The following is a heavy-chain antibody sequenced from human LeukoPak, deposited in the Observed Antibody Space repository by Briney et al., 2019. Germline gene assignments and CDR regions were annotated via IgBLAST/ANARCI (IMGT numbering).Heavy chain of an antibody. CDR2: IFPNGRT. D-gene: IGHD2-2*01. CDR3: PRGVTSFYDAFDI. Sequence: SETLSLTCTVSVGSLSGSYGSCVRQPAGKGLEWIGRIFPNGRTNINPSLKSRVPMSVARSNNQFSLKLTSVTAADTAVNYCPRGVTSFYDAFDIWGQGTKVTVSS. V-gene: IGHV4-4*07. CDR1: VGSLSGSY. J-gene: IGHJ3*02.